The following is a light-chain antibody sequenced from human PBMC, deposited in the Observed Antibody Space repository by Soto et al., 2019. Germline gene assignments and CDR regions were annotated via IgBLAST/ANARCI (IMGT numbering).Light chain of an antibody. CDR2: DAS. CDR1: QSVSSY. V-gene: IGKV3-11*01. Sequence: EIVLTQSPATLSLSPGERVTLSCRASQSVSSYLAWYQQTPGQAPRLLIYDASNRATGIPARFSGSGSGTDFTLTISSLEPEDFAVYYCQQRSNWPRTFGQGTKVEI. CDR3: QQRSNWPRT. J-gene: IGKJ1*01.